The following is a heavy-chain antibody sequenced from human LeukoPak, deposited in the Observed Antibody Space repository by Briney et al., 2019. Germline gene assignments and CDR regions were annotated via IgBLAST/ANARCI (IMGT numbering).Heavy chain of an antibody. CDR1: GFTFSSYA. CDR3: AKSSPSLTLPQDV. V-gene: IGHV3-64*01. CDR2: ISSNGGST. J-gene: IGHJ4*02. D-gene: IGHD1-26*01. Sequence: GGSLRLSCAASGFTFSSYAMHWVRQAPGKGLEYVSAISSNGGSTYYANSVKGRFTISRDNSKNTLYLQMGSLRAEDMAVYYCAKSSPSLTLPQDVWGQGTLVTVSS.